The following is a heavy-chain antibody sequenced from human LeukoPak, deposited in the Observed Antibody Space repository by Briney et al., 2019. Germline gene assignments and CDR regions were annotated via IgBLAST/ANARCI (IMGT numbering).Heavy chain of an antibody. V-gene: IGHV4-39*07. D-gene: IGHD6-19*01. CDR3: ARDMVAVAEAPPQDAFDI. CDR2: LYSSGTT. J-gene: IGHJ3*02. Sequence: SETLSLTCTVSGGSISSSSYYWGWIRQPPGKGLEWIGRLYSSGTTNYNPSLKSRLTMSVDTSKNQFSLRLSSVTAADTAVYYCARDMVAVAEAPPQDAFDIWGQGTMVTVSS. CDR1: GGSISSSSYY.